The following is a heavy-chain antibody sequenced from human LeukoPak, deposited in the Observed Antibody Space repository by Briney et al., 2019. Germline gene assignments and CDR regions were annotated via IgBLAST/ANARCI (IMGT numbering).Heavy chain of an antibody. Sequence: SETLSLTCTVSGGSISSSSYYWGWIRQPPGKGLEWIGSIYYSGSTYYNPSLKSRVTISVDTSKNQFSLKLSSVTAADTAVYYCATGGGLLHSSEAFDIWGQGTMVTVSS. D-gene: IGHD3-10*01. CDR3: ATGGGLLHSSEAFDI. J-gene: IGHJ3*02. CDR2: IYYSGST. CDR1: GGSISSSSYY. V-gene: IGHV4-39*01.